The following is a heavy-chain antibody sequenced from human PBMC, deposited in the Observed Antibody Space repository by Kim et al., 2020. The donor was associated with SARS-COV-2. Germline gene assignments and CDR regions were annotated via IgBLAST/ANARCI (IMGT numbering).Heavy chain of an antibody. CDR1: GFDFDTFS. D-gene: IGHD3-16*01. J-gene: IGHJ6*02. CDR2: ITARVIVM. V-gene: IGHV3-23*01. Sequence: GGSLRLSCEASGFDFDTFSIPWVRQAPGKGLEWVSRITARVIVMYYADSIKGRFTTTRDNSKDYLYMRGLRGEDTAIYYCAKGLEPHAYWGAFDVWGQGTAVTVAS. CDR3: AKGLEPHAYWGAFDV.